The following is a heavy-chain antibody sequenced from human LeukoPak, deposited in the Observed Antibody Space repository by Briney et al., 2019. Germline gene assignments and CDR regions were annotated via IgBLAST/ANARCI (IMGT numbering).Heavy chain of an antibody. CDR2: IYPGDSDA. D-gene: IGHD6-19*01. CDR3: VRVLGSGWYYFDY. J-gene: IGHJ4*02. CDR1: GYSFTSYW. V-gene: IGHV5-51*01. Sequence: GESLKISCKGSGYSFTSYWIGWVRQMPGKGLEWMGIIYPGDSDARHSPSFQGQVTISADKSISTAYLQWSSLKASDTATYYCVRVLGSGWYYFDYWGQGTLVTVSS.